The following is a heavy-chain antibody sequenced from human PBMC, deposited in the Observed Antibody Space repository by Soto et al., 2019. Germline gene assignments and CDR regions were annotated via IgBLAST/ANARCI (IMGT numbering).Heavy chain of an antibody. V-gene: IGHV4-34*01. Sequence: PSQTLSLTCAVHGGSFSGYYWDWIRQPPGKGLEWIGEVNHGGTSNYNPSLKSRAIISVDTSKNQFSLKLTSVTAADTAVYYCARVPDYWGQGTLVTGSS. J-gene: IGHJ4*02. CDR3: ARVPDY. CDR1: GGSFSGYY. CDR2: VNHGGTS.